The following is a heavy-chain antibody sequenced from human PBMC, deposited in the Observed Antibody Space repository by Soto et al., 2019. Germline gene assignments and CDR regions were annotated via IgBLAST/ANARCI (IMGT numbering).Heavy chain of an antibody. D-gene: IGHD3-9*01. CDR3: AKDHRDDILTGYDY. CDR1: GFTFSSYA. J-gene: IGHJ4*02. Sequence: GGSLRLSCAASGFTFSSYAMSWFRQAAGKGLEWVSAISGSGGSTYYADSVKGRFTISRDNSKNTLYLQMNSLRAEDTAVYYCAKDHRDDILTGYDYWGQGTLVTVSS. V-gene: IGHV3-23*01. CDR2: ISGSGGST.